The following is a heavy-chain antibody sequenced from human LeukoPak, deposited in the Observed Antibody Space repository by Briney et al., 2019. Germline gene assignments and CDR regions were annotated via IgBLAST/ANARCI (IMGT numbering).Heavy chain of an antibody. Sequence: PSETLSLTCAVYGGSFSGYYWSRIRQPPGKGLEWIAEISHSGTTHYSPSLKSRVIISLDKSKNLVFLKLNSVTAADTAMYYCARDGGSDQYYFDNWGQGTLVTVSS. J-gene: IGHJ4*02. CDR2: ISHSGTT. CDR3: ARDGGSDQYYFDN. V-gene: IGHV4-34*01. D-gene: IGHD6-19*01. CDR1: GGSFSGYY.